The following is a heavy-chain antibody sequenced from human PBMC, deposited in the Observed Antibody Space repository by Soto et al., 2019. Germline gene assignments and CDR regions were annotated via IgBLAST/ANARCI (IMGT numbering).Heavy chain of an antibody. J-gene: IGHJ4*02. V-gene: IGHV1-18*01. Sequence: QVPLVQSGAEVKKPGASVKVSCKASGYTFTSYGISWVRQAPGQGLEWMGWISAYNGNTNYAQKHQGRVTMTTDTYTSTAYMELRSLRSDDTAVYYCARDPYTYDSSGYYTDYWGQGTLVTVSS. CDR1: GYTFTSYG. D-gene: IGHD3-22*01. CDR2: ISAYNGNT. CDR3: ARDPYTYDSSGYYTDY.